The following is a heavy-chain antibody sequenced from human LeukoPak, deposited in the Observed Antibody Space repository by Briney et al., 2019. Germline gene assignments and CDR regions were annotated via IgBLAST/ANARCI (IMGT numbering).Heavy chain of an antibody. D-gene: IGHD4-23*01. J-gene: IGHJ3*02. CDR3: AKVYGGNSYAFDI. CDR2: ISGSGCST. V-gene: IGHV3-23*01. CDR1: GFTFSSYA. Sequence: GGSLRLSCAASGFTFSSYAMSWVRQARGKGREGISAISGSGCSTYYADSVKGRLTISRDNSKNTLYLQMNSLRAEDTAVYYCAKVYGGNSYAFDIWGQGTMVTVSS.